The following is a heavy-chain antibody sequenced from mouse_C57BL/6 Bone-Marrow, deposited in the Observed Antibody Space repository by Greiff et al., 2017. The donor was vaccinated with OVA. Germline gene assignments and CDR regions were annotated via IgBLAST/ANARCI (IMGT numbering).Heavy chain of an antibody. CDR2: IHPNSGST. D-gene: IGHD2-1*01. J-gene: IGHJ2*01. CDR3: ARLIYGNYVFDY. Sequence: QVQLQQPGAELVKPGASVKLSCKASGYTFTSYWMHWVKQRPGRGLEWIGMIHPNSGSTNYNEKFKSKATLTVDKSSSTAYMQLSSLTSEDSAVYYCARLIYGNYVFDYWGQGTTLTVSS. V-gene: IGHV1-64*01. CDR1: GYTFTSYW.